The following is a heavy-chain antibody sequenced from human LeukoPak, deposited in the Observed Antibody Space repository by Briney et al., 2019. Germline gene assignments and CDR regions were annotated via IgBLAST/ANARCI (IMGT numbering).Heavy chain of an antibody. Sequence: ASVKVSCKASGYTFTGYYMHWVRQAPGQGLEWMGWINPNSGGTNYAQKFQGRVTMTRDTSISTAYMELSRLRSDDTAVYYCARGYPYYYDSSGYDRFDPWGQGTLVTVSS. CDR1: GYTFTGYY. CDR3: ARGYPYYYDSSGYDRFDP. J-gene: IGHJ5*02. V-gene: IGHV1-2*02. D-gene: IGHD3-22*01. CDR2: INPNSGGT.